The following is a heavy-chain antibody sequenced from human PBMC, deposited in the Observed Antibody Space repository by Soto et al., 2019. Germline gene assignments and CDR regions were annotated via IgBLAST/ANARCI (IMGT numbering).Heavy chain of an antibody. V-gene: IGHV4-34*01. CDR1: GGSFSGYY. Sequence: QVQLQQWGAGLLKPSETLSLTCAVYGGSFSGYYWRWIRQPPGKGLEWIGEINHSGSTNYNPSLKSRVTISVDTSKNQFSLKLSSVTAADTAVYYCARGLLLWFGELLPPDYWGQGTLVTVSS. CDR3: ARGLLLWFGELLPPDY. J-gene: IGHJ4*02. CDR2: INHSGST. D-gene: IGHD3-10*01.